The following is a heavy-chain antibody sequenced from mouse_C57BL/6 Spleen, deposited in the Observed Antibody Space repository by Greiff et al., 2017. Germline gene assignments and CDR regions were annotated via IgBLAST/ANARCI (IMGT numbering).Heavy chain of an antibody. CDR1: GYTFTDYY. V-gene: IGHV1-76*01. CDR2: IYPGSGNT. Sequence: QVQLQQSGAELVRPGASVKLSCKASGYTFTDYYINWVKQRPGQGLEWIARIYPGSGNTYYNEKFKGKATLTAEKSSSTAYMQLSSLTSEDSAVYFCARGDKRDAMDYWGQGTSVTVSS. J-gene: IGHJ4*01. CDR3: ARGDKRDAMDY.